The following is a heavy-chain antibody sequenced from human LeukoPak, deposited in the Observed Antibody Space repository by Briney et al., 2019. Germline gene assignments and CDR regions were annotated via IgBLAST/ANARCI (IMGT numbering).Heavy chain of an antibody. Sequence: SVKVSCKASGGTFSSYAISWVRQAPGQGLEWMGRIIPIFGTANYAQKFQGRVTITTDESTSTAYMELSSLRSEDTAVYYCARDLSYCGGECFRGEFDYWGQGTLVTVSS. J-gene: IGHJ4*02. CDR2: IIPIFGTA. D-gene: IGHD2-21*01. V-gene: IGHV1-69*05. CDR1: GGTFSSYA. CDR3: ARDLSYCGGECFRGEFDY.